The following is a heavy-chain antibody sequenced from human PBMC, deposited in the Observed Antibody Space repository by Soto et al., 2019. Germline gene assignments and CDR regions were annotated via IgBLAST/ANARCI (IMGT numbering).Heavy chain of an antibody. D-gene: IGHD6-19*01. V-gene: IGHV3-48*02. J-gene: IGHJ6*02. Sequence: PGGSLRLSCAASGFTFSSYSMNWVRQAPGKGLEWVSYISSSSSTIYYADSVKGRFTISRDNAKNSLYLQMNSLRDEDTAVYYCARGYSMAGAYYYYYGMDVWGQGTTVPS. CDR3: ARGYSMAGAYYYYYGMDV. CDR2: ISSSSSTI. CDR1: GFTFSSYS.